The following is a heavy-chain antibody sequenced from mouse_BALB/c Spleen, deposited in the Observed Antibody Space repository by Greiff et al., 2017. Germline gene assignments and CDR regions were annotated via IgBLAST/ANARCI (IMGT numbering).Heavy chain of an antibody. V-gene: IGHV5-6-3*01. Sequence: EVQLVESGGGLVQPGGSLKLSCAASGFTFSSYGMSWVRQTPDKRLELVASINSNGGSTYYPDSVKGRFTISRDNAKNTLYLQMSSLKSEDTAMYYCARDVLSIYDGYSWFAYWGQGTLVTVSA. CDR2: INSNGGST. CDR3: ARDVLSIYDGYSWFAY. J-gene: IGHJ3*01. D-gene: IGHD2-3*01. CDR1: GFTFSSYG.